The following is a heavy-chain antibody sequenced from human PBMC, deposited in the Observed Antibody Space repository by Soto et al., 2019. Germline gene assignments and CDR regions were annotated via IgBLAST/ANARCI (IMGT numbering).Heavy chain of an antibody. CDR1: GFTFSGSA. CDR2: IRSKANSYAT. Sequence: GGSLRLSCAASGFTFSGSAMHWVRQASGKGLEWVGRIRSKANSYATAYAASVKGRFTISRDDSKNTAYLQMNSLKTEDTAVYYCTRGTVVTDAFDIWGQGTMVTVSS. CDR3: TRGTVVTDAFDI. V-gene: IGHV3-73*01. D-gene: IGHD2-15*01. J-gene: IGHJ3*02.